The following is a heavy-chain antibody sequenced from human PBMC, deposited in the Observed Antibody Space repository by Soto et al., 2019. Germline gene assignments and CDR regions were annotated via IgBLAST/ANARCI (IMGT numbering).Heavy chain of an antibody. CDR2: IYWDDDK. CDR3: AHSPTVVVVAARGDWFDP. CDR1: GFSLSTSGVG. D-gene: IGHD2-15*01. Sequence: QITLKESGPTLVKPTQTLTLTCTFSGFSLSTSGVGVGWIRQPPGKALEWLALIYWDDDKRYSPSLKSRLTAPKDPPQNHVVLTMTNMDPVDTATYYCAHSPTVVVVAARGDWFDPRGQGTLVTVPS. V-gene: IGHV2-5*02. J-gene: IGHJ5*02.